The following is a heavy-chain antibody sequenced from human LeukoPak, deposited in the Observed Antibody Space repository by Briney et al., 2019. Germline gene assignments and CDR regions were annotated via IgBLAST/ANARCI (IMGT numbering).Heavy chain of an antibody. CDR1: GYIFTSYW. V-gene: IGHV5-51*01. D-gene: IGHD2-2*01. J-gene: IGHJ6*03. Sequence: GESLKISCKGSGYIFTSYWIGWVRQMPGKGLEWMGIIYPGDSDTRYSPSFQGQVTISADKSISTAYLQWSSLKASDTAMYYCARQRMGYCSSTSCTYYYYMDVWGKGTTVTVSS. CDR3: ARQRMGYCSSTSCTYYYYMDV. CDR2: IYPGDSDT.